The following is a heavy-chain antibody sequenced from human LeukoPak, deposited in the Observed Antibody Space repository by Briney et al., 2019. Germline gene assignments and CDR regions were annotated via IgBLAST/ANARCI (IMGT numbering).Heavy chain of an antibody. CDR3: AKAYNGYYDRSGYYYGYYYYMDV. CDR2: ISGSGGST. Sequence: PGGSLRLSCAASGFTFSSYAMRWVRQAPGKGLDWVSAISGSGGSTYYADSVKGRFTISRDNSKSTLYLQMNSMRAEDRAVYYCAKAYNGYYDRSGYYYGYYYYMDVWGKGTTVTVSS. D-gene: IGHD3-22*01. J-gene: IGHJ6*03. CDR1: GFTFSSYA. V-gene: IGHV3-23*01.